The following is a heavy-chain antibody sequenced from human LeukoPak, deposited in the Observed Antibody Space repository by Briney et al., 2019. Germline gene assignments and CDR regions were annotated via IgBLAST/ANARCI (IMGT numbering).Heavy chain of an antibody. V-gene: IGHV1-18*01. CDR2: ISAYNGNT. CDR1: GYTFTSYG. Sequence: GASVKVSCKASGYTFTSYGISWVRQAPGQGLEWMGWISAYNGNTNYAQKLQGRVTMTTDTSTSTAYMELRSLRSDDTAVYYCARAGRAYGDYGPGSDSDLLDYWGQGTLVTVSS. J-gene: IGHJ4*02. CDR3: ARAGRAYGDYGPGSDSDLLDY. D-gene: IGHD4-17*01.